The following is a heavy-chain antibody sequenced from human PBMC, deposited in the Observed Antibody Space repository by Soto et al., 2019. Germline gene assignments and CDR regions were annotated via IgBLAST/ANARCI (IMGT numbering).Heavy chain of an antibody. CDR3: ACGTNYEDSSGYYRI. CDR2: INHSGST. J-gene: IGHJ3*02. V-gene: IGHV4-34*01. Sequence: SETLSLTCAVDGVCFSGYYWSWIRQPPGKGLEWIARINHSGSTNYNPSLKSRVTISVDTSKNHFSLMLISVTAADTTAKYCACGTNYEDSSGYYRIWGQGTMVTVSS. D-gene: IGHD3-22*01. CDR1: GVCFSGYY.